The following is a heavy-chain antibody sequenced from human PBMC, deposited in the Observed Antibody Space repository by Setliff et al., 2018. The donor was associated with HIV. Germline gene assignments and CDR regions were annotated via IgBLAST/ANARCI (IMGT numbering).Heavy chain of an antibody. J-gene: IGHJ4*02. CDR3: ARLTTTYYYDSSAYYHPV. CDR2: INHSGST. D-gene: IGHD3-22*01. Sequence: SETLSLTCAVSGDSINSRYWWSWVRQPPGKGLEWIGEINHSGSTNYNPSLKSRVTISVDTSKNQFSLKLSSVTAADTAVFYCARLTTTYYYDSSAYYHPVWGQGTLVTVSS. CDR1: GDSINSRYW. V-gene: IGHV4-4*02.